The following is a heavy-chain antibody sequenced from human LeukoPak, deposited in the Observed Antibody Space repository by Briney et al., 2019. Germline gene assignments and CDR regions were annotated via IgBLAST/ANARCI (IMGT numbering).Heavy chain of an antibody. CDR1: GFTFSDYW. V-gene: IGHV3-7*01. D-gene: IGHD1-26*01. CDR2: IKQDGYEK. Sequence: GGSLRLSCAASGFTFSDYWMSWVRQSPEKGLEWVANIKQDGYEKYHVDSVKGRFTISRDNAKTSLYLQMNSLRADDTAVYYCARDKIVGPTSLDFWGQGILVTVSS. CDR3: ARDKIVGPTSLDF. J-gene: IGHJ4*02.